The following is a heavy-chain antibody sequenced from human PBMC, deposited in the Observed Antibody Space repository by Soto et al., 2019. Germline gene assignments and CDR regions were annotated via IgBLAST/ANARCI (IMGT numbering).Heavy chain of an antibody. J-gene: IGHJ4*02. V-gene: IGHV4-39*01. CDR3: ARTISNTCHAIQY. D-gene: IGHD2-2*01. Sequence: QVQLQESGPGLVKPSETLSLTCTASGGSISSNSYYWGWIRQPPGKGLGWIASISYGGTTYYNPTLRSRVTITLDTSKNHFSLKLNSVTAADTAVYYCARTISNTCHAIQYWGQGSLLTVSS. CDR1: GGSISSNSYY. CDR2: ISYGGTT.